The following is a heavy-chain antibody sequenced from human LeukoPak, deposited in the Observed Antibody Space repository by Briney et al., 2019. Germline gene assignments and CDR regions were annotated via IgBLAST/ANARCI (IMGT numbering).Heavy chain of an antibody. Sequence: SETLSLTCTVSGGSISSSSYYWGWIRQPPGKGLEWIGSIYYSGSTYYNPSFKSRVTISVDTSKNQFSLKLSSVAAADTAVYYCARQLGYCSSTSCYADKVDYWGQGTLVTVSS. D-gene: IGHD2-2*01. CDR3: ARQLGYCSSTSCYADKVDY. CDR1: GGSISSSSYY. CDR2: IYYSGST. J-gene: IGHJ4*02. V-gene: IGHV4-39*01.